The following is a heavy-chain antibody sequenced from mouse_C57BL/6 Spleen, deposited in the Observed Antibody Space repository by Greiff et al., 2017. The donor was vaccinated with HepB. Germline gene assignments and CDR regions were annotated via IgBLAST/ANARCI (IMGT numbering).Heavy chain of an antibody. V-gene: IGHV3-6*01. CDR2: ISYDGSN. Sequence: VQLQQSGPGLVKPSQSLSLTCSVTGYSITSGYYWNWIRQFPGNKLEWMGYISYDGSNNYNPSLKNRISITRDTSKNQFFLKLNSVTTEDTATYYCAREMRNSGWAFAYWGQGTLVTVSA. J-gene: IGHJ3*01. CDR3: AREMRNSGWAFAY. D-gene: IGHD3-3*01. CDR1: GYSITSGYY.